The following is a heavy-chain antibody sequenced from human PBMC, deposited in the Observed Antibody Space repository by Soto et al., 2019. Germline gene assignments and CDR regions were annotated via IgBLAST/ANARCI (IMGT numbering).Heavy chain of an antibody. CDR2: INPNSGGT. Sequence: ASVKVSCKASGYTFTGYYMHWVRQAPGQGLEWMGWINPNSGGTNYAQKFQGWVTMTRDTSISTAYMELSRLRSDDTAVYYCAGSGAPLPLYSFDYWGQGTLVTVSS. CDR3: AGSGAPLPLYSFDY. CDR1: GYTFTGYY. V-gene: IGHV1-2*04. J-gene: IGHJ4*02. D-gene: IGHD1-26*01.